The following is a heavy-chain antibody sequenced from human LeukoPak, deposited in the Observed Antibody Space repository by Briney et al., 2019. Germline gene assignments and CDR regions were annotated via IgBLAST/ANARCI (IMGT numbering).Heavy chain of an antibody. D-gene: IGHD2-2*01. V-gene: IGHV3-30-3*01. CDR2: ISYDGSNK. J-gene: IGHJ5*02. CDR1: GFTFSSYA. CDR3: ARRGYCSSTSCPLWFDP. Sequence: GRSLRLSCAASGFTFSSYAMHWVRQAPGKGLEWAAVISYDGSNKYYADSVKGRFTISRDNSKNTLYLQMNSLRAEDTAVYYCARRGYCSSTSCPLWFDPWGQGTLVTVSS.